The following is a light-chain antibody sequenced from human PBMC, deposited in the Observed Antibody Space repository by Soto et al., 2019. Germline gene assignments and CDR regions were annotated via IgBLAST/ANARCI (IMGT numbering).Light chain of an antibody. V-gene: IGKV3-20*01. Sequence: EIVLTQSPGTLSLSPGERATLSCRASQSVSSSYFAWYQQKPCQAPRLLIYDTSSRATGIPDRFSGSGSGKDFTLAISRLESEDFAVYYCQQCGSSPSFGQGTKVELK. J-gene: IGKJ1*01. CDR2: DTS. CDR1: QSVSSSY. CDR3: QQCGSSPS.